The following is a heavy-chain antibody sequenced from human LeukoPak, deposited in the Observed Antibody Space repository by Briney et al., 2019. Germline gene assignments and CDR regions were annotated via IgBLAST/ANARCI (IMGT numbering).Heavy chain of an antibody. CDR1: GFTFSSYN. CDR2: ISSRSATM. CDR3: ARETNYARFDL. J-gene: IGHJ5*02. D-gene: IGHD3-16*01. V-gene: IGHV3-48*01. Sequence: GSLRLSCAASGFTFSSYNMNWVRQAPGKGLEWVSYISSRSATMYYADSVKGRFTISRDNAKNSLYLQMNSLRAEDTAVYYCARETNYARFDLWGLGTLVTVSS.